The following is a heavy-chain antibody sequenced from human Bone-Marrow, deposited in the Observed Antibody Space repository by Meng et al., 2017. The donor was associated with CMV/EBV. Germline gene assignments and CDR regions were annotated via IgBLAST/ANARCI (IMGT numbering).Heavy chain of an antibody. CDR3: ARVRDYNWFDP. V-gene: IGHV4-59*01. J-gene: IGHJ5*02. CDR1: GGSISSYY. D-gene: IGHD5-24*01. CDR2: IYYSGST. Sequence: SETLSLTCTVSGGSISSYYWSWIRQPPGKGLEWIGYIYYSGSTNYNPSLKSRVTISVDTSKNQFSLKLSSVTAADTAVYYCARVRDYNWFDPWGQGNLVTVDS.